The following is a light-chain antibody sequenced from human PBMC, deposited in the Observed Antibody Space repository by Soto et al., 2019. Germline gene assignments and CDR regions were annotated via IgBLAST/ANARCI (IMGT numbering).Light chain of an antibody. Sequence: DIQMTQSPSSLSASVGDRVTITCQASQDIKNYLNWYQQKSGKDPKLLIYAASSLQSGVPSRFSGSGSGTDFNLTISSLQTEDFATYYCQQTCVSTPTFGGGTKLDIK. J-gene: IGKJ4*01. CDR2: AAS. V-gene: IGKV1-39*01. CDR1: QDIKNY. CDR3: QQTCVSTPT.